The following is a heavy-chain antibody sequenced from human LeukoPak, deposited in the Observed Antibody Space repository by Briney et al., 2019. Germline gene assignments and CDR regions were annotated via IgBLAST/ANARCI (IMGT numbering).Heavy chain of an antibody. CDR3: AKSRSGNYYRSLGD. J-gene: IGHJ4*02. D-gene: IGHD3-10*01. V-gene: IGHV3-23*01. CDR1: RFTLSSYA. CDR2: ISGSGGNT. Sequence: GGSLRLSCAASRFTLSSYAMSWGRQAPGRGRGGVSVISGSGGNTYYADSVKGRFTISRDNSKNTLYLQMNSVRVEDTAVYYCAKSRSGNYYRSLGDWGQGTLVTVSS.